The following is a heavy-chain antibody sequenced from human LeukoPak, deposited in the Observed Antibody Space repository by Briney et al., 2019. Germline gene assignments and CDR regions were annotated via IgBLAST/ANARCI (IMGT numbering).Heavy chain of an antibody. J-gene: IGHJ4*02. V-gene: IGHV3-11*06. D-gene: IGHD3-22*01. CDR1: GFTFSDYY. CDR2: ISSSSYT. Sequence: PGGSLRLSCAASGFTFSDYYMSWIRQAPGKGLEWVSYISSSSYTNYADSVKGRFTISRDNAKNSLYLQMNSLRAEDTAVYYCARAGYYDSSGYLYFDYWGQGTLVTVSS. CDR3: ARAGYYDSSGYLYFDY.